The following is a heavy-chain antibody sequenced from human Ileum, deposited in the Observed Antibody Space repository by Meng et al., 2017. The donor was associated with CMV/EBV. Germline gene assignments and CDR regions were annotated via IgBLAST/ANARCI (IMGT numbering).Heavy chain of an antibody. CDR2: IYHSGNT. V-gene: IGHV4-38-2*02. CDR3: ARAGLVPAANFDY. CDR1: GYSINSGYY. J-gene: IGHJ4*02. D-gene: IGHD2-2*01. Sequence: GSLRLSCTVSGYSINSGYYWGWIRQPPGMGLEWIGSIYHSGNTYYNPSLKSRVTISLDTSKNQFSLKLSSVTAADTAVYYCARAGLVPAANFDYWGQGTLVTVSS.